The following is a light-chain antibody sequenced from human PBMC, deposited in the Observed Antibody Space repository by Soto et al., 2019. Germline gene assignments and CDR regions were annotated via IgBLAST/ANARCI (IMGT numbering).Light chain of an antibody. Sequence: EIVLTQSPATLSLAPGEGATLSCRASQSVSNYLAWYQQKPGQAPRLLIYDASIRATGIPDRFSGSGSGTDFTLTISSLEPEDFAVYYCLHRSNWPPYTFGQGT. V-gene: IGKV3-11*01. CDR2: DAS. CDR3: LHRSNWPPYT. J-gene: IGKJ2*01. CDR1: QSVSNY.